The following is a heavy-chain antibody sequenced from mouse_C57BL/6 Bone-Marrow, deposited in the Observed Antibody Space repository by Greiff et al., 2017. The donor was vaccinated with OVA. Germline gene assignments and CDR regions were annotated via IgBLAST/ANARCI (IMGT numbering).Heavy chain of an antibody. CDR2: IYPRDGST. CDR3: EREGNPYWYCDG. J-gene: IGHJ1*03. CDR1: CYTFPAYP. V-gene: IGHV1-78*01. D-gene: IGHD2-1*01. Sequence: QVQLPQSDAELVKPGASVKISCKVSCYTFPAYPIHWMKPRPEPGLEWIGYIYPRDGSTKYHEKFKGTATLTADKSSSTANLQHNSLAAEDSAVYVCEREGNPYWYCDGWGTGTTGTVSS.